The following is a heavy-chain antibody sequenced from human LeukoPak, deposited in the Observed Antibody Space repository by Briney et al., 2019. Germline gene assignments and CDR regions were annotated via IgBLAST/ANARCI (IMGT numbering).Heavy chain of an antibody. CDR3: ARDRGIAVADDYYYGMDV. CDR2: IYYSGST. V-gene: IGHV4-59*01. Sequence: SETLSLTCTVSGGSISSYYWSWIRQPPGKGLEWIGYIYYSGSTNYNPSLKSRVTISVDTSKNQFSLKLSSVTAADTAVYYCARDRGIAVADDYYYGMDVWGQGTTVTVS. CDR1: GGSISSYY. J-gene: IGHJ6*02. D-gene: IGHD6-19*01.